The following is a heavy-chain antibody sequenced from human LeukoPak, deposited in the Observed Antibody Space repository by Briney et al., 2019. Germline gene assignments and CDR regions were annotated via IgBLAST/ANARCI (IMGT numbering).Heavy chain of an antibody. CDR2: ISYDGSNK. J-gene: IGHJ4*02. CDR3: AKGGASVVPAHY. D-gene: IGHD2-2*01. CDR1: GFTFSSYG. V-gene: IGHV3-30*18. Sequence: GGSLRLSCAASGFTFSSYGMHWVRQAPGKGLEWVAVISYDGSNKYYADSVKGRFTISRDNSKNTLYLQMNSRRAEDTAVYYCAKGGASVVPAHYWSQGTLVTVSS.